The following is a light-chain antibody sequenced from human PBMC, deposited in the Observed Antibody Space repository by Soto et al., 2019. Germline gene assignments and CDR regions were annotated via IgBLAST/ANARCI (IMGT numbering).Light chain of an antibody. CDR2: WAS. V-gene: IGKV4-1*01. J-gene: IGKJ1*01. CDR1: QSVLYSSTNKNY. CDR3: QQYYSTPWT. Sequence: DIVMTQSPDSLAVSLGERATINCKSSQSVLYSSTNKNYLAWYQQKPRQPPKLLIYWASTRESGVPDRFSGSGSGTDFTLTISSLQAEDVAVYYCQQYYSTPWTFGQGNKVEIK.